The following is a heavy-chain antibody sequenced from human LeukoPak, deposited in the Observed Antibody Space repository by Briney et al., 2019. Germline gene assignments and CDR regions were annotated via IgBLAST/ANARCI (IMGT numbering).Heavy chain of an antibody. CDR2: IKQDGSET. V-gene: IGHV3-7*01. D-gene: IGHD2-8*01. J-gene: IGHJ4*02. Sequence: GGSLRLSCAASGFSLSNYWMTWVRQAPGKGLEWVANIKQDGSETNYVDSVKGRFTISRDNAKNSLYLQMNSLRAEDTAVYYCAKNGAGSGPTDYWGQGTLVTVSS. CDR1: GFSLSNYW. CDR3: AKNGAGSGPTDY.